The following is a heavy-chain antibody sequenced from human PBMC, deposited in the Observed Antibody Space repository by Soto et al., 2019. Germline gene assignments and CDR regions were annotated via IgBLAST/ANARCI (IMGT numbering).Heavy chain of an antibody. CDR1: GYTFTGYY. J-gene: IGHJ6*02. CDR2: INPNSGVT. Sequence: ASVKVSCKASGYTFTGYYMHWVRQAPGQGLEWMGWINPNSGVTNYAQKFQGWVTMTRDTSISTAYMELSRLRSDDTAVYYCARDSIAVAGYEFSYYYGMDVWGQGTTVTVSS. CDR3: ARDSIAVAGYEFSYYYGMDV. D-gene: IGHD6-19*01. V-gene: IGHV1-2*04.